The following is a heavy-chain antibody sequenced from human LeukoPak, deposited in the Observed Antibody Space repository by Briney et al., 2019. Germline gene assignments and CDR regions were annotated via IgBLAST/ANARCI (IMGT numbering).Heavy chain of an antibody. CDR3: ARDRAKVIATLME. D-gene: IGHD2-21*01. CDR2: ITGSGSST. Sequence: GGSLRLSCAASGITFSNYAMSWVRQAPGKGLEWVSAITGSGSSTYYADSMKGRFTISRDNSRNTLYLQMNSLRAEDTAVYYCARDRAKVIATLMEWGQGTLVTVSS. CDR1: GITFSNYA. V-gene: IGHV3-23*01. J-gene: IGHJ4*02.